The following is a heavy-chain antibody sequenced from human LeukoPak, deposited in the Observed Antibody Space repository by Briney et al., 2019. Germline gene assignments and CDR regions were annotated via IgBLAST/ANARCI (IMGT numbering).Heavy chain of an antibody. CDR2: IYTSGST. J-gene: IGHJ5*02. CDR3: ARITAAGTGFDP. Sequence: SETLSLTCSVSGGSISSGSYYWSWIRQPAGKELEWIGRIYTSGSTNYNPSLKSRVTISADTSKNQFSLNLNSVTAADTAVYYCARITAAGTGFDPWGQGTLVTVSS. V-gene: IGHV4-61*02. D-gene: IGHD6-13*01. CDR1: GGSISSGSYY.